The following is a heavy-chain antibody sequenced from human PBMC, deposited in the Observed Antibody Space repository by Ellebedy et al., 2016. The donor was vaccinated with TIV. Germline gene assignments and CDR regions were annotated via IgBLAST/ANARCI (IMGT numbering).Heavy chain of an antibody. CDR1: GFSFRSYW. J-gene: IGHJ5*02. V-gene: IGHV3-7*01. D-gene: IGHD4-17*01. Sequence: GESLKISCEASGFSFRSYWMSWVRQAPGKGLEWLANIYQDGSEQFYVDSVKGRFTISRDNAKNSVYLNMNSLRAEDMAVYYCARRGSYGDYSVQVNSWFDLWGQGTLVTVSS. CDR2: IYQDGSEQ. CDR3: ARRGSYGDYSVQVNSWFDL.